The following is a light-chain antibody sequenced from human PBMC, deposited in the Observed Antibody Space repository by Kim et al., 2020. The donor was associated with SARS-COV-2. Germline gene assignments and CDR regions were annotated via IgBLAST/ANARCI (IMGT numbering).Light chain of an antibody. V-gene: IGLV3-25*03. Sequence: PGQTARITFSGDALPKQYAYWYQQKPGQAPVLVIYKDSERPSGIPERFSGSSSGTTVTLTISGVQAEDEADYYCQSADSSGTMEVFGGGTKLTVL. J-gene: IGLJ3*02. CDR3: QSADSSGTMEV. CDR1: ALPKQY. CDR2: KDS.